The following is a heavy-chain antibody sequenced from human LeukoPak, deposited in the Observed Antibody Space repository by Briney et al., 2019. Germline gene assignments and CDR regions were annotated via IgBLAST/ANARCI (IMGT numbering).Heavy chain of an antibody. CDR2: ISSSGGST. J-gene: IGHJ4*02. V-gene: IGHV3-23*01. CDR1: GFVFRSYA. CDR3: ASLSLGHY. Sequence: GGSLRLSCAASGFVFRSYAMSWVRQAPGKGLEWVSGISSSGGSTYHADSVKGRFTISRDTSKNTLSLQMNSLRAEDTAVYYCASLSLGHYWGQGTLVTVSS. D-gene: IGHD6-6*01.